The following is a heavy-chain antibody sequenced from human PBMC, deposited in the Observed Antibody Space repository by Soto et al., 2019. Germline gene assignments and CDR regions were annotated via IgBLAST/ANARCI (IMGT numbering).Heavy chain of an antibody. D-gene: IGHD2-8*01. V-gene: IGHV1-2*04. Sequence: ASVKVSCKASGYSFTDYHIHWVRQAPGQGLEWLGRINPKSGGTSTAQKFQGWVTMTTDTSISTASMELTRLTSDDTAIYYCARGDSTDCSKGVCSFFYNHDMDVWGQGTTVTVSS. J-gene: IGHJ6*02. CDR2: INPKSGGT. CDR1: GYSFTDYH. CDR3: ARGDSTDCSKGVCSFFYNHDMDV.